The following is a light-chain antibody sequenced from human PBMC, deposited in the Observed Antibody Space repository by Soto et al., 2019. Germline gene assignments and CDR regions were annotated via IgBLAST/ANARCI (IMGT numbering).Light chain of an antibody. V-gene: IGKV3-11*01. CDR2: DTS. Sequence: EIVLTQSPATLSLSPGERATLSCRASQSVGSFLAWYQQKPGQAPSLLIYDTSVRATGIPARFSGSGSGTDFTLTISSLEPEDFAVYYCQQRNSWPPTCTFGQGTRLEIK. CDR3: QQRNSWPPTCT. J-gene: IGKJ5*01. CDR1: QSVGSF.